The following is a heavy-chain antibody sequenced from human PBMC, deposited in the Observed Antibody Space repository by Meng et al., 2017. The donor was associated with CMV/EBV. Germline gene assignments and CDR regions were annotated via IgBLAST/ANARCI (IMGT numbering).Heavy chain of an antibody. Sequence: GESLKISCAASEFTFSNYAMSWVRQAPGRGLAWVSAIIASGGSTYYADSVKGRFTVSRDNSKNTLYLQMNSLRAEDTALYYCAKAFSASWYREYYDDWGQGTLVTVSS. D-gene: IGHD6-13*01. CDR1: EFTFSNYA. V-gene: IGHV3-23*01. CDR3: AKAFSASWYREYYDD. CDR2: IIASGGST. J-gene: IGHJ4*02.